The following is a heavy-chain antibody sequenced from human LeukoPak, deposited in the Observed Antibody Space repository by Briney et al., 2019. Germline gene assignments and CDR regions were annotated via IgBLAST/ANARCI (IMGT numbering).Heavy chain of an antibody. CDR2: VYYSGTT. Sequence: SETLSLTCNVSGDSITSGGFYWAWIRQSPGKGLEWIGNVYYSGTTQYNPSLKGRVTISMDMSKNQFSLNLNSVSVTDTAIYYWARRDYAAWFDPWGQGTLVTVSP. CDR3: ARRDYAAWFDP. CDR1: GDSITSGGFY. D-gene: IGHD4/OR15-4a*01. J-gene: IGHJ5*02. V-gene: IGHV4-39*01.